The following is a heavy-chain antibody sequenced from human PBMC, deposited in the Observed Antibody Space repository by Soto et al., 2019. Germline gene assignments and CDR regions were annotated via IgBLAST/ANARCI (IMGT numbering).Heavy chain of an antibody. D-gene: IGHD1-1*01. CDR1: GYTFTSYD. J-gene: IGHJ4*02. V-gene: IGHV1-8*01. Sequence: QVQLVQSGAEVKKPGASVKVSCKASGYTFTSYDINWVRQAPGQGLEWMGWMNPNSANTGYAQKFQGRVTMTRNTSISTAYMELSRLRSEDTDVYYCARERYGLFDYWGQGTLVTVSS. CDR2: MNPNSANT. CDR3: ARERYGLFDY.